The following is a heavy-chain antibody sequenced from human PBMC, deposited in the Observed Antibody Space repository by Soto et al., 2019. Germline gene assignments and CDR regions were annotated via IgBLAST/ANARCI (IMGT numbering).Heavy chain of an antibody. J-gene: IGHJ5*02. V-gene: IGHV1-69*13. CDR3: ARVLRDILTGYYAYNWFDP. D-gene: IGHD3-9*01. CDR1: GGTSSSYA. Sequence: SVKVSCKASGGTSSSYAISWVRQAPGQGLEWMGGIIPIFGTANYAQKFQGRVTITADESTSTAYMELSSLRSEDTAVYYCARVLRDILTGYYAYNWFDPWGPGTLVTVSS. CDR2: IIPIFGTA.